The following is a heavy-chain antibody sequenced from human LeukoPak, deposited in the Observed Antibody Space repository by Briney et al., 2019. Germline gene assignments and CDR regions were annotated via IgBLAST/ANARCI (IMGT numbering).Heavy chain of an antibody. J-gene: IGHJ6*03. Sequence: GGSLRLSCAASGFTFSSYAMSWVRQAPGKGLEWVSTISGSGGSTYYADSVKGRFTISRDNSKNTLYLQMNSLRAEDTAVYYCAKGQVSLELLNIYYYYMDVWGKGTTVTVSS. CDR2: ISGSGGST. D-gene: IGHD1-7*01. CDR3: AKGQVSLELLNIYYYYMDV. V-gene: IGHV3-23*01. CDR1: GFTFSSYA.